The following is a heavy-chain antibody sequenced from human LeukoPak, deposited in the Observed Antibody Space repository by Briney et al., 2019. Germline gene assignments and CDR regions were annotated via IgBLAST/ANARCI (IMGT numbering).Heavy chain of an antibody. J-gene: IGHJ4*02. CDR3: AKDAEHCSGGSCYRQDY. D-gene: IGHD2-15*01. V-gene: IGHV3-30*18. CDR2: ISNDGSNK. CDR1: GFTFSTYG. Sequence: GGSLSLSCAASGFTFSTYGMHWVRQAPGKGPEWVAVISNDGSNKYHAESVKGRFTISRDNSKNTLYLQMNSLRAEDTAVYYCAKDAEHCSGGSCYRQDYWGQGTLVTVSS.